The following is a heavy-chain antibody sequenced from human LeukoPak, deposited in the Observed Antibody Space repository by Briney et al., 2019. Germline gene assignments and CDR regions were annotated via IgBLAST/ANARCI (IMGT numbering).Heavy chain of an antibody. CDR3: ARVSNDAARSLDS. CDR1: GGSVSHGNYY. CDR2: IYSSEDT. D-gene: IGHD6-6*01. V-gene: IGHV4-61*02. Sequence: SQTLSLTCTVSGGSVSHGNYYWTWVRQPAGKGLEWIGRIYSSEDTKYNPSLKSRVTISLDTSKNQFALRLTSVTAADTAVYYCARVSNDAARSLDSWGQGTLVTVSS. J-gene: IGHJ4*02.